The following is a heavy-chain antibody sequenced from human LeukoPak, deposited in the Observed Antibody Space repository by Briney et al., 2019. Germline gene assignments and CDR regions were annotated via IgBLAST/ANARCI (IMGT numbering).Heavy chain of an antibody. J-gene: IGHJ2*01. CDR2: IRSKAYGATT. CDR1: GFTFGDNA. CDR3: TRVPRGGHDWYFDL. D-gene: IGHD4-23*01. V-gene: IGHV3-49*04. Sequence: GGSLRLSCTASGFTFGDNAMSWVRQAPGKGLEWVGFIRSKAYGATTEYAASMTGRFTISRDDSKSIAYLQMNSLKTEDTAVYFCTRVPRGGHDWYFDLWGRGILVTVSS.